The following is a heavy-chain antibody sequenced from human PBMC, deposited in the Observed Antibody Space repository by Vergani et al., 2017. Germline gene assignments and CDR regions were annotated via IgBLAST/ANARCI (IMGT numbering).Heavy chain of an antibody. Sequence: QVQLVQSGAEVKKPGASVKVSCKASGYTFTSYDINWVRQATGQGLEWMGWMNPNSGNTGYAQKFQGRVTMTRNTSISTAYMELSSLRSEDTAVYYCARATYYDLWSGYYSHNYYYYMDVWGKGTTVTVSS. CDR2: MNPNSGNT. V-gene: IGHV1-8*01. CDR1: GYTFTSYD. D-gene: IGHD3-3*01. CDR3: ARATYYDLWSGYYSHNYYYYMDV. J-gene: IGHJ6*03.